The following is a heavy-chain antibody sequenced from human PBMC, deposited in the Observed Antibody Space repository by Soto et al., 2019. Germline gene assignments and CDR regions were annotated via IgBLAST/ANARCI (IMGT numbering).Heavy chain of an antibody. CDR2: IYSGGST. D-gene: IGHD6-19*01. J-gene: IGHJ6*02. CDR1: GFTVSSNY. CDR3: ARDKAVVKPNYYYYYGMDV. V-gene: IGHV3-53*02. Sequence: EVQLVETGGGLIQPGGSVRLSCAASGFTVSSNYMSWVRQAPGKGLEWVSVIYSGGSTYYADSVKGRFTISRDNSKNTLYLQMNSLRAEDTAVYYCARDKAVVKPNYYYYYGMDVWGQGTTVTVSS.